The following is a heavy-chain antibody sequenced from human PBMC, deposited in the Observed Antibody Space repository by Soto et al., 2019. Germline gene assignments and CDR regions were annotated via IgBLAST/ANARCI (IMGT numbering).Heavy chain of an antibody. V-gene: IGHV3-30-3*01. Sequence: PGGSLRLSCAASGFTFSSYAMHWVRQAPGKGLEWVAVISYDGSNKYYADSMKGRFTISRDNSKNTLYLQMNSLRAEDTAVYYCARGYYDSSGYNWFDPWGQGTLVTVSS. CDR3: ARGYYDSSGYNWFDP. J-gene: IGHJ5*02. D-gene: IGHD3-22*01. CDR2: ISYDGSNK. CDR1: GFTFSSYA.